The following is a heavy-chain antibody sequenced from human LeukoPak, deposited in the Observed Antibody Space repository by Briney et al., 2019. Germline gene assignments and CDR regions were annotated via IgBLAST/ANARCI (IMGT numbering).Heavy chain of an antibody. CDR2: ISSSSSYI. D-gene: IGHD1-26*01. CDR1: GFTFNTYT. V-gene: IGHV3-21*01. J-gene: IGHJ4*02. CDR3: AREGQIVGATADY. Sequence: GGSLRLSCAASGFTFNTYTMNWVRQAPGKGLEWVSSISSSSSYIYYADSVKGRFTISRDNAKNSLYLQMNSLRAEDTAVYYCAREGQIVGATADYWGQGTLVTVSS.